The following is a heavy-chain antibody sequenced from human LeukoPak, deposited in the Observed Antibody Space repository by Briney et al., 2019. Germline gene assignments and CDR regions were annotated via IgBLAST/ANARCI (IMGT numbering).Heavy chain of an antibody. D-gene: IGHD3-22*01. CDR2: IRSKAYGGTT. CDR3: RVQYDSSGYYYVDY. V-gene: IGHV3-49*04. CDR1: GFTFGDYA. J-gene: IGHJ4*02. Sequence: GGSLRLSCTASGFTFGDYAMSWVRQAPGKGLEWVGFIRSKAYGGTTEYAASVKGRFTISRDDSKSIAYLQMNSLKTEDTAVYYCRVQYDSSGYYYVDYWGQGTLVTVSS.